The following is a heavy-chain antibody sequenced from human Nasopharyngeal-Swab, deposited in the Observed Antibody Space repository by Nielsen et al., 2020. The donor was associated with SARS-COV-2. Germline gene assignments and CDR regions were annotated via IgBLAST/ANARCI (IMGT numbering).Heavy chain of an antibody. V-gene: IGHV4-34*01. CDR2: INHSGST. J-gene: IGHJ6*02. CDR1: GGSISSYY. Sequence: SETLSLTCTVSGGSISSYYWSWIRQPPGKGLEWIGEINHSGSTNYNPSLKSRVTISVDTSKNQFSLKLSSVTAADTAVYYCARVPPIAVAGKGVDVWGQGTTVTVSS. D-gene: IGHD6-19*01. CDR3: ARVPPIAVAGKGVDV.